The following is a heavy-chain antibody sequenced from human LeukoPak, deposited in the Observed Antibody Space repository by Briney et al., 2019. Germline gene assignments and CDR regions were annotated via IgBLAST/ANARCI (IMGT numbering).Heavy chain of an antibody. CDR3: ARVGFGNTPHPIDY. CDR2: IYYTGST. V-gene: IGHV4-59*01. Sequence: PSETLSLTCTVSGGSISSYYWSWIRQPPGRGLEWIGYIYYTGSTNYNPSLKSRVTISVDTSKNQFSLQLSSVTAADTAVYYCARVGFGNTPHPIDYWGQGTLVTVSS. J-gene: IGHJ4*02. D-gene: IGHD4-23*01. CDR1: GGSISSYY.